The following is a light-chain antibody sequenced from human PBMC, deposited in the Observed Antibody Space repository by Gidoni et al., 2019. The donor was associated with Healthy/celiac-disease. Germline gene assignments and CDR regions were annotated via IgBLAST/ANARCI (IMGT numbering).Light chain of an antibody. Sequence: DIQMTQSPSSLSASVGDRVNITCRSSQSISRYLNWYQQKPGKAPKRLVYAASSVQSGVPSRFSGSGSGTDFTRTISRLQPEDFATYYCQQSYSTSWTFGQGTKVEIK. CDR3: QQSYSTSWT. V-gene: IGKV1-39*01. CDR1: QSISRY. CDR2: AAS. J-gene: IGKJ1*01.